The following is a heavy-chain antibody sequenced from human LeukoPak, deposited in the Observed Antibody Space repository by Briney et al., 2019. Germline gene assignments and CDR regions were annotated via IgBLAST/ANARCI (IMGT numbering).Heavy chain of an antibody. CDR2: INPSGGST. V-gene: IGHV1-46*01. Sequence: ASVKVSCKASGYTFTSYGISWVRQAPGQGLEWMGIINPSGGSTSYAQKFQGRVTMTRDTSTSTVYMELSSLRSEDTAVYYCARGGERWLVGLDYWGQGTLVTVSS. J-gene: IGHJ4*02. D-gene: IGHD6-19*01. CDR3: ARGGERWLVGLDY. CDR1: GYTFTSYG.